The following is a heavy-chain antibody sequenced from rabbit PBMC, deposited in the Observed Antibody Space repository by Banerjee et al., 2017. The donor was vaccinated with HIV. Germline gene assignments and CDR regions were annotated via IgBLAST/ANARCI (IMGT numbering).Heavy chain of an antibody. D-gene: IGHD4-1*01. CDR3: ARDQVDRAWGEGYVFNL. CDR1: GFSFSSYW. J-gene: IGHJ4*01. CDR2: INTGSSGNT. Sequence: QEQLEESGGDLVKPEGSLTLTCTASGFSFSSYWMCWVRQAPGKGLEWIGCINTGSSGNTYYASWAKGRFTISKTSSTTVTLQMTSLTAADTATYFCARDQVDRAWGEGYVFNLWGPGTLVTVS. V-gene: IGHV1S45*01.